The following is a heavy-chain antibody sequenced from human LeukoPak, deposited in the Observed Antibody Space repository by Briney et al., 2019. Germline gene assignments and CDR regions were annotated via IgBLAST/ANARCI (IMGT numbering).Heavy chain of an antibody. D-gene: IGHD1-26*01. Sequence: PSETLSLTCTVSGGSISDYFWSWIRQPAGKGLEWIGRIYGSGSANYNPSLKSRVTMSVDTSKNQFSPRVTSVTAADTAVYYCARGPGQATYEAFDFWGQGTLVTVSS. CDR3: ARGPGQATYEAFDF. J-gene: IGHJ4*02. V-gene: IGHV4-4*07. CDR1: GGSISDYF. CDR2: IYGSGSA.